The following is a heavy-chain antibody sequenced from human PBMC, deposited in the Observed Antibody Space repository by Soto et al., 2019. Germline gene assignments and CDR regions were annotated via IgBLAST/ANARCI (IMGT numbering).Heavy chain of an antibody. V-gene: IGHV3-30-3*01. CDR2: ISYDGSNK. CDR3: AREMYYYDSSGYQAHYGMDF. Sequence: PGGSLRLSCAASGFTFSSYAMHWVRQAPGKGLEWVAVISYDGSNKYYADSVKGRFTISRDNSKNTLYLQMNSLRAEDTAVYYCAREMYYYDSSGYQAHYGMDFWGQGTKVTVSS. J-gene: IGHJ6*02. CDR1: GFTFSSYA. D-gene: IGHD3-22*01.